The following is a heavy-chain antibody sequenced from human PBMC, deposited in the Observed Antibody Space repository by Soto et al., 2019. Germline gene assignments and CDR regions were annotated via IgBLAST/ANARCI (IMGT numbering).Heavy chain of an antibody. J-gene: IGHJ3*02. D-gene: IGHD2-21*02. CDR1: GYTFTRYG. CDR3: ARDIPYCGGACHDAFDI. V-gene: IGHV1-46*01. Sequence: ASVKVSCKASGYTFTRYGVSWVRQAPGQGLEWMGIINPSGGAPSYAQNFQGRVTMTRDTSTSTVYMDLSSLRSDDTALYYCARDIPYCGGACHDAFDIWGQGTMVTVSS. CDR2: INPSGGAP.